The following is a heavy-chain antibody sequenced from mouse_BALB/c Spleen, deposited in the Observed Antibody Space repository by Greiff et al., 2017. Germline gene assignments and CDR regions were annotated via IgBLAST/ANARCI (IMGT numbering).Heavy chain of an antibody. V-gene: IGHV14-3*02. CDR3: VGPDEWFAY. CDR1: GYNFTDTY. CDR2: IDPTNGNT. J-gene: IGHJ3*01. Sequence: EVQLQQSGAELVKPGASVKLSCTASGYNFTDTYMHWVKQRPEQGLEWIGKIDPTNGNTKYDPKFQGKATITADTSSNTAYLQLSSLTSEDTAVYYCVGPDEWFAYWGQGTLVTVSA.